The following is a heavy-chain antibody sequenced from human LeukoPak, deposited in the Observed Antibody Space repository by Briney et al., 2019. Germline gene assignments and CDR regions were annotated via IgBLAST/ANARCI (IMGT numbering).Heavy chain of an antibody. CDR3: ARDFGYCSSTSCRYYYYYGMDV. Sequence: ASVKVSCKASGYTFTSYGISWVRQVPGQGLEWMGWISAYNGNTNYARKLQGRVTMTTDTSTSTAYMELRSLRSDDTAVYYCARDFGYCSSTSCRYYYYYGMDVWGQGTTVTVSS. CDR2: ISAYNGNT. CDR1: GYTFTSYG. D-gene: IGHD2-2*03. V-gene: IGHV1-18*01. J-gene: IGHJ6*02.